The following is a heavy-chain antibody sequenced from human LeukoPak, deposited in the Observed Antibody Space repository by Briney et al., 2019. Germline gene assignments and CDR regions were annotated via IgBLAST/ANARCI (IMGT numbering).Heavy chain of an antibody. Sequence: PSETLSLTCTVSSDSISSYYWSWIRQHPGKGLEWIGYIYYSGSTYYNPSLKSRVTISVDTSKNQFSLKLSSVTAADTAVYYCARGPVLLWFGEFLSYFDYWGQGTLVTVSS. CDR1: SDSISSYY. CDR3: ARGPVLLWFGEFLSYFDY. V-gene: IGHV4-59*06. CDR2: IYYSGST. J-gene: IGHJ4*02. D-gene: IGHD3-10*01.